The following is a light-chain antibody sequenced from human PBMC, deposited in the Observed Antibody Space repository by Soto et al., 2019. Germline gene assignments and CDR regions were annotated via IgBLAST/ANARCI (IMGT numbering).Light chain of an antibody. V-gene: IGKV1-39*01. J-gene: IGKJ5*01. CDR3: QQGYSTTPIT. CDR2: GAS. Sequence: DIQMTQSPSSLSAAIGDRVTITCRASQSIKNDLNWYQHKPGAAPKLLIFGASNLESGVPSRFSGSGSGTEFTLSISSLQPEDFATYYCQQGYSTTPITFGQGTHWR. CDR1: QSIKND.